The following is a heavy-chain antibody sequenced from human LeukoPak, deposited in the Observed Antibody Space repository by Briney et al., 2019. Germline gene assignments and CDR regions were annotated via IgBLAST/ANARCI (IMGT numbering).Heavy chain of an antibody. J-gene: IGHJ4*02. Sequence: GGSLRLSCAASGFTFSSYSMNWVRQAPGKGLEGVSSISSSSSYIYYADSVKGRFTISRDNAKNSLYLQMNSLRAEDTAVYYCARGEDIVVVVAALGGYFDYWGQGTLVTVSS. CDR3: ARGEDIVVVVAALGGYFDY. V-gene: IGHV3-21*01. CDR1: GFTFSSYS. CDR2: ISSSSSYI. D-gene: IGHD2-15*01.